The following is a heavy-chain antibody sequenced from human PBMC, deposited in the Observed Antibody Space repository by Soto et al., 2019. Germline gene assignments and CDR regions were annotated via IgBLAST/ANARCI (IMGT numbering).Heavy chain of an antibody. CDR3: ARDSSGWRDYYYYGMDV. V-gene: IGHV3-53*01. CDR2: IYSGGST. Sequence: GGSLSLSCAASGFTVSSNCMSWVRQAPGKGLEWVSVIYSGGSTYYADSVKGRFTISRDNSKNTLYLQMNSLRAEDTAVYYCARDSSGWRDYYYYGMDVWGQGTTVTVSS. D-gene: IGHD6-19*01. J-gene: IGHJ6*02. CDR1: GFTVSSNC.